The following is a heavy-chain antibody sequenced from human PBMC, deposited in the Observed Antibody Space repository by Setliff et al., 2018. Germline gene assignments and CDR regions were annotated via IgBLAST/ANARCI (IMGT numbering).Heavy chain of an antibody. J-gene: IGHJ6*03. V-gene: IGHV4-4*07. CDR1: GGSISYYY. CDR3: ARGKSYYYYMDV. Sequence: SETLSLTCTVSGGSISYYYWSWIRQPAGKGLEWIGRIYTSGSTNCNPSLKSRVTMSVDTSKNQFSLKLSSVTAADTAVYYCARGKSYYYYMDVWGKGTTVTVSS. CDR2: IYTSGST.